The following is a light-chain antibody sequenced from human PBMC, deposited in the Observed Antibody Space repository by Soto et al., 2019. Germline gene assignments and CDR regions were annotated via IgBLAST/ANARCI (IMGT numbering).Light chain of an antibody. Sequence: EIVMTQSPATLSVSPGERATLSCRPSQSVSSNLAWYQQKPGQAPRLLIYGASTRATGIPARFSGSGSGTEFTLTISSLQSEDFAVYYCQQYNNWPPGTFGQGTKLEIK. V-gene: IGKV3-15*01. CDR1: QSVSSN. CDR2: GAS. CDR3: QQYNNWPPGT. J-gene: IGKJ2*01.